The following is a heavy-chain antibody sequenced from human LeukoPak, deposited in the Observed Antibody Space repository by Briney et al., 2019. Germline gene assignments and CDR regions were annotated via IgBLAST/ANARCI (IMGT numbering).Heavy chain of an antibody. CDR1: GGSITNYY. J-gene: IGHJ3*01. CDR2: IYSSGSA. V-gene: IGHV4-59*12. CDR3: ARWPLTDLSFDV. D-gene: IGHD2-21*02. Sequence: SETLSLTCTVSGGSITNYYWSWIRQPPEKGVEWIAYIYSSGSAIYNPSLRSRVTISVHTSKNHFSLKLTSVTAADTAVYFCARWPLTDLSFDVWGQGTMVTVSS.